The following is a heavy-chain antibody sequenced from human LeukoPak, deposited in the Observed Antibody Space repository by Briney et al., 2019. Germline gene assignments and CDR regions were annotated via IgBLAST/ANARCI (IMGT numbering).Heavy chain of an antibody. CDR1: GFSFRNYA. Sequence: GGSLRLSCAASGFSFRNYAMSWVRQAPGKGLEWVSAIGSSGGGTYYADSVKGRFTISRDNSKNTLYVQMNSLRAEDTAVYYCAKEPRVYSSGWGYDFWGQGTLVTVSS. J-gene: IGHJ4*02. CDR2: IGSSGGGT. D-gene: IGHD6-19*01. CDR3: AKEPRVYSSGWGYDF. V-gene: IGHV3-23*01.